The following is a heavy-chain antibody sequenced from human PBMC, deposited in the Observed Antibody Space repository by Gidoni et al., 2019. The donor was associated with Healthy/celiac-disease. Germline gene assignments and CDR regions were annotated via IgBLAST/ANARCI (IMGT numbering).Heavy chain of an antibody. J-gene: IGHJ4*02. Sequence: EVQLLESGGGLVQPGGSLRLSCAAPGFTFRSYAMSWVRPAPGKGLVWVSAISGSGGSTYYADSVKGRFTISRDNSKNTLYLQMNSLRAEDTAVYYCAKESYGDYDYWGQGTLVTVSS. CDR1: GFTFRSYA. CDR3: AKESYGDYDY. CDR2: ISGSGGST. D-gene: IGHD4-17*01. V-gene: IGHV3-23*01.